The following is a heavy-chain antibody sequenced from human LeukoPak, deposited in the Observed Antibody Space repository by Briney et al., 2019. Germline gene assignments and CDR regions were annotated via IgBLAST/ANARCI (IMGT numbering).Heavy chain of an antibody. CDR1: GNYW. V-gene: IGHV3-74*01. Sequence: PGGSLRLSCAASGNYWMHWVRQAPGKGLVWVSHINSDGSWTSYADSVKGRFTISRDNSKNTLYLQINSLRAEDTAVYYCAGGVAAAAYYYYYGMDVWGQGTTVTVSS. D-gene: IGHD6-13*01. CDR3: AGGVAAAAYYYYYGMDV. CDR2: INSDGSWT. J-gene: IGHJ6*02.